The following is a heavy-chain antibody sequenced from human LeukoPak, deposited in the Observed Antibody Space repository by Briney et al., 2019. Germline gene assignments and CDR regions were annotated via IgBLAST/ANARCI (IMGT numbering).Heavy chain of an antibody. Sequence: GASVKVSCKASGGTFSSYAISWVRQAPRQGLEWMGGIIPIFGTANYAQKFQGRVTITTDESTSTAYMELSSLRSEDTAAYYCARDKGYCSGGSCYWFDYWGQGTLVTVSS. D-gene: IGHD2-15*01. V-gene: IGHV1-69*05. J-gene: IGHJ4*02. CDR2: IIPIFGTA. CDR3: ARDKGYCSGGSCYWFDY. CDR1: GGTFSSYA.